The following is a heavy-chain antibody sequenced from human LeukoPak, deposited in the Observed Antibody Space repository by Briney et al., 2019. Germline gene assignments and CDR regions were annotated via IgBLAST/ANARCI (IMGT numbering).Heavy chain of an antibody. CDR2: INSDGSST. J-gene: IGHJ4*02. D-gene: IGHD3-3*01. V-gene: IGHV3-74*01. CDR3: AKLIRDFWSGYSGDY. CDR1: GFTFSSYW. Sequence: GGSLRLSCAASGFTFSSYWMHWVRQAPGKGLVWVSRINSDGSSTSYADSVKGRFTISRDNSKNTLFLQISSLRAEDTAMYYCAKLIRDFWSGYSGDYWGQGTLVTVSS.